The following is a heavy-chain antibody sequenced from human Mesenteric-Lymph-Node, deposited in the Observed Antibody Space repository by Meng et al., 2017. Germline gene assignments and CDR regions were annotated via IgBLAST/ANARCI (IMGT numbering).Heavy chain of an antibody. V-gene: IGHV4-61*03. CDR3: ARANYFDTRGFDS. D-gene: IGHD3-22*01. CDR1: GGPVSNGNYY. CDR2: IYYSGRT. Sequence: VQLQDAGPGMGVHSETLSLTCPVSGGPVSNGNYYWSWIRQPPGKGLEWIGYIYYSGRTDYNPSLKSRVAISVDTSKNHFSLKLSSVAAADTAVYYCARANYFDTRGFDSWGQGTLVTVSS. J-gene: IGHJ5*01.